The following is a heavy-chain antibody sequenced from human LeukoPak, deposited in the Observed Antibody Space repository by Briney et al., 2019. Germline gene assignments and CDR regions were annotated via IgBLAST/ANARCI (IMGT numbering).Heavy chain of an antibody. CDR1: GFTFSSYS. CDR2: ISSSSSTI. CDR3: ATNKNAFDI. V-gene: IGHV3-48*01. J-gene: IGHJ3*02. Sequence: GGSLRLSCAASGFTFSSYSMNWVRQAPGKGLEWVSYISSSSSTIYYADSVKGRFTISRDNAKNSLYLQMNSLRAEDTAVYYCATNKNAFDIWGQGTMVTVSS.